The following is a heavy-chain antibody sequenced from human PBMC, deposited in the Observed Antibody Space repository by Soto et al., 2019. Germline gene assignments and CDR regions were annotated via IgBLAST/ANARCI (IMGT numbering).Heavy chain of an antibody. CDR1: GFSVSDIY. Sequence: GGSLRLSCAGSGFSVSDIYMHWVRQAPGKGLEWVAFISNDGSNKYYADSVKGRFTISRDNSKNTLYLQMNSLRAEDTAVYYGAKGFGNYWAFDYWGQGTLVPVSS. CDR3: AKGFGNYWAFDY. D-gene: IGHD1-26*01. J-gene: IGHJ4*02. CDR2: ISNDGSNK. V-gene: IGHV3-30*18.